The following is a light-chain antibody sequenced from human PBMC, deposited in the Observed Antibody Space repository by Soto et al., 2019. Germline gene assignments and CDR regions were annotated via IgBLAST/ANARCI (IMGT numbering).Light chain of an antibody. V-gene: IGKV3-11*01. CDR2: DAS. CDR1: QSVNSY. J-gene: IGKJ4*01. Sequence: EIVLTQSPATLSLSPGERATLSCRASQSVNSYLAWYQQKPGQAPRLLIYDASNRATGIPARFSGSESGTDFTLTIGSLEPEDFAVYYCQQRGDWPPDITFGGGTKVEIK. CDR3: QQRGDWPPDIT.